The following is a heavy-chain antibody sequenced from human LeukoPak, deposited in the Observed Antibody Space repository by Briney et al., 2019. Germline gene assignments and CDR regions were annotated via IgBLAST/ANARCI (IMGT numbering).Heavy chain of an antibody. CDR2: IKSKTDGGTT. D-gene: IGHD4-17*01. CDR3: EVTTSPYYYYYMDV. J-gene: IGHJ6*03. V-gene: IGHV3-15*01. CDR1: GFTFSSYG. Sequence: GGSLRLSCAASGFTFSSYGMSWVRQAPGKGLEWVGRIKSKTDGGTTDYAAPVKGRFTISRDDSKNTLYLQMNSLKTEDTAVYYCEVTTSPYYYYYMDVWGKGTTVTISS.